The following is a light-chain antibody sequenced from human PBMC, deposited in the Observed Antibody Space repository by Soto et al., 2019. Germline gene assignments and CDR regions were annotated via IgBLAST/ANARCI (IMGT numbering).Light chain of an antibody. J-gene: IGKJ1*01. CDR3: QHSYSSPPWT. Sequence: DIQMTQSPSSLSASVGDRVTISCRARQSISTYLNWYQQKPGTAPRLLIYRASSVKSGVPPRFSGSGSGRDFTLTISSLRPEDVATYFCQHSYSSPPWTFGQGTKVDI. CDR2: RAS. CDR1: QSISTY. V-gene: IGKV1-39*01.